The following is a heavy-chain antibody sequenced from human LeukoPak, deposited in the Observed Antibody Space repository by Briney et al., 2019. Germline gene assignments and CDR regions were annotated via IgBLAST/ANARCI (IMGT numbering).Heavy chain of an antibody. D-gene: IGHD5-12*01. CDR1: GGSISSGGYY. CDR3: ARDGLGDPRLRSLDY. Sequence: SETLSLTCTVSGGSISSGGYYWSWIRQHPGKGLEWIGYIYYSGSTNYNPSLKSRVTISVDTSKNQFSLKLSSVTAADTAVYYCARDGLGDPRLRSLDYWGQGTLVTVSS. V-gene: IGHV4-61*08. CDR2: IYYSGST. J-gene: IGHJ4*02.